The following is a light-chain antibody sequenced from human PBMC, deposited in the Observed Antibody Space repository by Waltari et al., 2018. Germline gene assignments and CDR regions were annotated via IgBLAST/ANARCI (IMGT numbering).Light chain of an antibody. CDR2: EDN. CDR1: SGNIASKF. CDR3: QSYDSSNYNYV. Sequence: FMLTQPHSVSESTGRTITISCTRSSGNIASKFVQWFHQRPGSAPTTVIYEDNQRPSGVPDRFSGSIDSSSNSASLTISGLKTADEADYYCQSYDSSNYNYVFGTGTKVTVL. V-gene: IGLV6-57*03. J-gene: IGLJ1*01.